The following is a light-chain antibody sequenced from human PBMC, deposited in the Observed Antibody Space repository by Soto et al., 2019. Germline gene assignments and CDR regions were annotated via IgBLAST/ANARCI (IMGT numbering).Light chain of an antibody. CDR2: GAS. V-gene: IGKV3-20*01. Sequence: EIMLTQSPGTLSLSPGERATLSCRASQSVSSTNLAWYQQKPGQAPRLLIYGASSRATGIPDRFSGSGSGTDFTLTISRREPEDFVVYYCQQYGSSPLLTFGGGTKVEIK. CDR1: QSVSSTN. CDR3: QQYGSSPLLT. J-gene: IGKJ4*01.